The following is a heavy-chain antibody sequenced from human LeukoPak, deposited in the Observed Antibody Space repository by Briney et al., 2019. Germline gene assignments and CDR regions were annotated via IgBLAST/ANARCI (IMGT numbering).Heavy chain of an antibody. CDR1: GGTFSSYA. J-gene: IGHJ4*02. CDR2: IIPIFGTA. D-gene: IGHD5-24*01. Sequence: SVKVSCKASGGTFSSYAISWVRQAPGQGLEWMGGIIPIFGTANYAQKFQGRVTITADESTSTAYMELSSLRSEDTAVYYCARGGRDGYAPYYYWGQGTLVTVSS. V-gene: IGHV1-69*13. CDR3: ARGGRDGYAPYYY.